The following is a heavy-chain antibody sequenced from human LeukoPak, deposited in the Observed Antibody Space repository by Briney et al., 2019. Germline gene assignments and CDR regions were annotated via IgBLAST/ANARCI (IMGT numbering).Heavy chain of an antibody. Sequence: SETLSLTCTVSGGSINNYYWSWIRQPPGKGLEWIGEINHSGSTNYNPSLKSRVTISVDTSKNQFSLKLSSVTAADTAVYYCARGQGYWGQGTLVTVSS. CDR2: INHSGST. J-gene: IGHJ4*02. V-gene: IGHV4-34*01. CDR1: GGSINNYY. CDR3: ARGQGY.